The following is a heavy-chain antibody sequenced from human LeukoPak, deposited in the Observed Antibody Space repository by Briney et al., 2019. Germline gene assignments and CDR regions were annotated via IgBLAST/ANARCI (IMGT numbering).Heavy chain of an antibody. CDR1: GDSVSSNSAA. CDR2: TYYRSKWFN. D-gene: IGHD6-13*01. Sequence: SQTLSLTCALSGDSVSSNSAAWNWIRQSPSRGLEWLGRTYYRSKWFNDYAGSVKSRITINADTSKNQFSLQLKSVTPEHTAVYFCARALPAAGDPWFDTWGQGTLLTVSS. CDR3: ARALPAAGDPWFDT. J-gene: IGHJ5*02. V-gene: IGHV6-1*01.